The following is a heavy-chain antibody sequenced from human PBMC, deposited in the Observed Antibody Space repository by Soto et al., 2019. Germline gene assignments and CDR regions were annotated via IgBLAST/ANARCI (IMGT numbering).Heavy chain of an antibody. CDR1: GFIFSNFG. Sequence: GGSLRLSCAASGFIFSNFGMHWVRQAPGKGLEWVAVIWYDGSNEYYADSVKGRFTISKDNSKNMLYLQMNSLRAEDTAVYYCARDLSYYDSSGYYFDYWGQGTLVTVSS. D-gene: IGHD3-22*01. CDR2: IWYDGSNE. J-gene: IGHJ4*02. V-gene: IGHV3-33*01. CDR3: ARDLSYYDSSGYYFDY.